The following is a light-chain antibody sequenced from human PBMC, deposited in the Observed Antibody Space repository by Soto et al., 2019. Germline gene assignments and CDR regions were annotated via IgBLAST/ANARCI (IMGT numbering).Light chain of an antibody. CDR2: LTS. V-gene: IGKV3D-11*01. Sequence: EIELTQTPSKVPAFGGDRITLSSRASQALNTRLAWYQHKPGQAPRLLIYLTSNRDAGVPSRFSAWGSETDFTLAISDVQPDDFAVYYCHQRHRWPGTFGQGTKVDI. J-gene: IGKJ1*01. CDR3: HQRHRWPGT. CDR1: QALNTR.